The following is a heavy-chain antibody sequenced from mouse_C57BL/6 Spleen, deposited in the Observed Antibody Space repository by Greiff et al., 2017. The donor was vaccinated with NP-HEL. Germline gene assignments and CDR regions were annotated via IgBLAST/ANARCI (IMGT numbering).Heavy chain of an antibody. Sequence: VQLQQSGPGLVAPSQSLSITCTVSGFSLTSYGVDWVRQSPGKGLEWLGVIWGVGSTNYNSALKSRLSISKDNSKSQVFLKMNSLQTDDTAMYYCARIEYDWFAYWGQGTLVTVSA. V-gene: IGHV2-6*01. CDR2: IWGVGST. CDR1: GFSLTSYG. D-gene: IGHD5-2*01. CDR3: ARIEYDWFAY. J-gene: IGHJ3*01.